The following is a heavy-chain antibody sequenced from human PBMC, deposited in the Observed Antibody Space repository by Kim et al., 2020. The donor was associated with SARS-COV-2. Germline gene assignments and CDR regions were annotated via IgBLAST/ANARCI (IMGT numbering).Heavy chain of an antibody. CDR1: GGSIGSSNW. D-gene: IGHD6-13*01. V-gene: IGHV4-4*02. Sequence: SETLSLTCAVSGGSIGSSNWWSWVRPPPGKGLEWIGEIYHSGSTNYNPSLKSRVTISVDKSKNQFSLKLSSVTAADTAVYYCATYIAAAGKSFDYWGQGTLVTVSS. J-gene: IGHJ4*02. CDR3: ATYIAAAGKSFDY. CDR2: IYHSGST.